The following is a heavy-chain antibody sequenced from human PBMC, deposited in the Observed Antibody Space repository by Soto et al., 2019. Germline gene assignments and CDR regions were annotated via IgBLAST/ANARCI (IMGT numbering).Heavy chain of an antibody. J-gene: IGHJ4*02. V-gene: IGHV1-69*13. CDR3: ARERSGYDTYYFDY. D-gene: IGHD5-12*01. CDR2: IIPIFGTA. Sequence: SVRVSCKASGGTFSSYAISWVRQAPGQGLEWMGGIIPIFGTANYAQKFQGRVTITADESTSTAYMELSSLRSEDTAVYYCARERSGYDTYYFDYWGQGTLVTVSS. CDR1: GGTFSSYA.